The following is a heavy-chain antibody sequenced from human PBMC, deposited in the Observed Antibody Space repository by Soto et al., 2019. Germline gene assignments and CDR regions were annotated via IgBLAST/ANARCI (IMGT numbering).Heavy chain of an antibody. Sequence: AAVKVSCKASGYTFIDYYIHWLRQAPGQGPEWMGWIIPKSGDTKYSENFQGSVAMTRDTSINTAYMEMTSLRSDDTAVYYCARGFYDSSGFFYAGWFGPWGQGTLVTV. CDR3: ARGFYDSSGFFYAGWFGP. CDR2: IIPKSGDT. V-gene: IGHV1-2*02. D-gene: IGHD3-22*01. CDR1: GYTFIDYY. J-gene: IGHJ5*02.